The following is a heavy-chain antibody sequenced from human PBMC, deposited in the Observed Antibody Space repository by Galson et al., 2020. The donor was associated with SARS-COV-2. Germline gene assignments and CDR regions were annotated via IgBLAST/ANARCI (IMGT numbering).Heavy chain of an antibody. V-gene: IGHV4-39*01. CDR2: IYYSGST. J-gene: IGHJ4*02. Sequence: SETLSLTCTVSGGSISSSSYYWGWIRQPPGKGLEWIGSIYYSGSTYYNPSLKSRVTISVDTSKNQFSLKLSSVTAADTAVYYCARQQQSYYYDSSGYPGAYFDYWGQGTLVTVSS. CDR1: GGSISSSSYY. D-gene: IGHD3-22*01. CDR3: ARQQQSYYYDSSGYPGAYFDY.